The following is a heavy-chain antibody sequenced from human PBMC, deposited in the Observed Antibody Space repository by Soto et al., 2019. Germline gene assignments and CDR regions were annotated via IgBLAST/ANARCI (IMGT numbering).Heavy chain of an antibody. Sequence: DVQLVESGGGLVQPGRSLRLSCAASGFTFDDYAMHWVRQAPGKGLEWVSGISWNSGSIGYADSVKGRFTISRDNAKNSLYLQMNSLRAEDTALYYCAKWGGSGSYYNVGSHYYFDYWGQGTLVTVSS. V-gene: IGHV3-9*01. D-gene: IGHD3-10*01. CDR1: GFTFDDYA. CDR3: AKWGGSGSYYNVGSHYYFDY. CDR2: ISWNSGSI. J-gene: IGHJ4*02.